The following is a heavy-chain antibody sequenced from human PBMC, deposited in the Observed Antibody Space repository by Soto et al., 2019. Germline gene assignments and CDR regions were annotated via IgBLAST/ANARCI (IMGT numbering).Heavy chain of an antibody. CDR1: GFTFSSYW. CDR3: ARDLIIVDTPGDDFDY. CDR2: ITPDGSST. Sequence: EVQLVESGGGLVQPGGSLRLSCATSGFTFSSYWMHWVRQAPGKGLMWVSRITPDGSSTSYADSVKGRFTISRDNAKTTLYLQMNGLRAEDTGIYYCARDLIIVDTPGDDFDYWGQGTLVAVSS. J-gene: IGHJ4*02. D-gene: IGHD5-12*01. V-gene: IGHV3-74*01.